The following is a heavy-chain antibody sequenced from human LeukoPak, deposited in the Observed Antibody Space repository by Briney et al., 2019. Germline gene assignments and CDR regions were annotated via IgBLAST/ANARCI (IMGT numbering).Heavy chain of an antibody. Sequence: GASVKVSCKASGYTFTGYYMHWVRQAPGQGLEWMGWINPNSGGTNYAQKFQGRATMTRDTSISTAYMELSRLRSDDTAVYYCASQSGTVVTKPYGYYYYMDVWGKGTTVTVSS. CDR3: ASQSGTVVTKPYGYYYYMDV. CDR1: GYTFTGYY. J-gene: IGHJ6*03. D-gene: IGHD4-23*01. CDR2: INPNSGGT. V-gene: IGHV1-2*02.